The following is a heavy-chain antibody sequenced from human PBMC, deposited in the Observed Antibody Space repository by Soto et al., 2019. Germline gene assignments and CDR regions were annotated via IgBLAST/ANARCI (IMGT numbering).Heavy chain of an antibody. Sequence: LSLTCAVYGGSFSGYYWSWIRQPPGKGLEWIGEINHSGSTNYNPSLKSRVTISVDTSKNQFSLKLSSVTAADTAVYYCARGLKLGYCSGGSCPTTTYGMDVWGQGTTVTVSS. CDR3: ARGLKLGYCSGGSCPTTTYGMDV. J-gene: IGHJ6*02. V-gene: IGHV4-34*01. CDR1: GGSFSGYY. D-gene: IGHD2-15*01. CDR2: INHSGST.